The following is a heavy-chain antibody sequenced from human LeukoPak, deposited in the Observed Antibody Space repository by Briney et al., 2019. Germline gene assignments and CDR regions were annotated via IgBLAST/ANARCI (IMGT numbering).Heavy chain of an antibody. CDR3: ARHPRGARIAAAGGGYFQH. D-gene: IGHD6-13*01. J-gene: IGHJ1*01. CDR2: ISGSGGST. CDR1: GFTFSSYA. Sequence: GGSLRLSCAASGFTFSSYAMSWVRQAPGKGLEWVSAISGSGGSTYYADSVKGRFTISRDNSKNTLYLQMNSLRAEDTAVYYCARHPRGARIAAAGGGYFQHWGQGTLVTVSS. V-gene: IGHV3-23*01.